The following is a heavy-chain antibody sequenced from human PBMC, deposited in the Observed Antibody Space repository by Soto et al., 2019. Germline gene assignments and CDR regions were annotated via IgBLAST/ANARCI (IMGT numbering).Heavy chain of an antibody. CDR1: GYTFTNYG. J-gene: IGHJ4*02. CDR3: ARDPGAASFDF. D-gene: IGHD2-15*01. V-gene: IGHV1-18*01. Sequence: ASVKVSCKASGYTFTNYGISWVRQAPGEVLEWVGWINTSNDNKLYAQKLQGRLTLTTDTSTSTAYMDLTTLRFDDTAVYFCARDPGAASFDFWAQGTLVTVSS. CDR2: INTSNDNK.